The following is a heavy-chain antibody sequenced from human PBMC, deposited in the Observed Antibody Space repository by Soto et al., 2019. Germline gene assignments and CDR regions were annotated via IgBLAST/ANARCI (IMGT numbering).Heavy chain of an antibody. D-gene: IGHD3-3*01. CDR3: ARAVIYYDFWSGYYQHYYYYGMDV. J-gene: IGHJ6*02. CDR2: INAGNGNT. Sequence: QVQLVQSGAEVKKPGASVKVSCKASGYTFTSYAMHWVRQAPGQRLEWMGWINAGNGNTKYSQKFQGRVPITRDTSASTAYMELSSLRSEDTAVYYCARAVIYYDFWSGYYQHYYYYGMDVWGQGTTVTVSS. CDR1: GYTFTSYA. V-gene: IGHV1-3*01.